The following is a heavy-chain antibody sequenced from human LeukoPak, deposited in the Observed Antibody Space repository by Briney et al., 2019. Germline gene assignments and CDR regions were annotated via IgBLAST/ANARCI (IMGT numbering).Heavy chain of an antibody. CDR3: ARVGYYDSSGYYWPYYYYYYGMDV. V-gene: IGHV4-59*01. Sequence: SETLSLTCTVSGCSISSYYWSWIRQPPGKGLEWIGYIYYSGSTNYNPSLKSRVTISVDTSKNQFSLKLSSVTAADTAVYYCARVGYYDSSGYYWPYYYYYYGMDVWGQGTTVTVSS. D-gene: IGHD3-22*01. J-gene: IGHJ6*02. CDR1: GCSISSYY. CDR2: IYYSGST.